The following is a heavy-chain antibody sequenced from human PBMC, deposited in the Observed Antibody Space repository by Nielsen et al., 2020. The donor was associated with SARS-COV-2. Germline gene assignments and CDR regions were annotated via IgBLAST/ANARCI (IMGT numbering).Heavy chain of an antibody. J-gene: IGHJ4*02. CDR1: GFTFSNAW. CDR3: TRVGIAARAPFDY. D-gene: IGHD6-6*01. Sequence: GESLKISCAASGFTFSNAWMSWVRQAPGKGLEWVSSISSSSSYIYYADSVKGRFTISRDNSKNTLYLQMNSLKTEDTAVYYCTRVGIAARAPFDYWGQGTLVTVSS. V-gene: IGHV3-21*03. CDR2: ISSSSSYI.